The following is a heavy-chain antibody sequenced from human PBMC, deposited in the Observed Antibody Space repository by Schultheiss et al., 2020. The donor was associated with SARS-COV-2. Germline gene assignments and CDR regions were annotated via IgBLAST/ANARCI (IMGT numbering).Heavy chain of an antibody. Sequence: GGSLRLSCAASGFTFSSYAMSWVRQAPGKGLEWVSAISGSGGSTYYADSVKGRFTISRDNSKNTLYLQMNSLRAEDTAVYYCAKLGPYYDFWSGYYSGYYYYGMDVWGQGTTVTVSS. CDR2: ISGSGGST. CDR3: AKLGPYYDFWSGYYSGYYYYGMDV. D-gene: IGHD3-3*01. V-gene: IGHV3-23*01. J-gene: IGHJ6*02. CDR1: GFTFSSYA.